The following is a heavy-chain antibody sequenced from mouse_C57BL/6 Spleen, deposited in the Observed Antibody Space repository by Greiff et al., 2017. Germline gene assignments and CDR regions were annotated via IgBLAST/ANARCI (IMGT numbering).Heavy chain of an antibody. D-gene: IGHD2-14*01. CDR3: ASYYDIGSWFAY. CDR2: IRNKANGYTT. V-gene: IGHV7-3*01. J-gene: IGHJ3*01. Sequence: EVQLVESGGGLVQPGGSLSLSCAASGFTFTDYYMSWVRQPPGKALEWLGFIRNKANGYTTEYSASVKGRFTISRDNSQSILYLQMNALRAEDSATYYCASYYDIGSWFAYWGQGTLVTVSA. CDR1: GFTFTDYY.